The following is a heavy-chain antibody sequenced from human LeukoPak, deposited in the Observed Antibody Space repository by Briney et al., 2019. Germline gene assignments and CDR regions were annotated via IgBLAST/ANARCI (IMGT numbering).Heavy chain of an antibody. J-gene: IGHJ4*02. V-gene: IGHV3-48*02. CDR2: INTRGNTK. CDR3: ARDHDSSGYYSHFES. Sequence: GGSLRLSCAASGFTFSSCSMNWVRQAPGKGLEWVSYINTRGNTKYYADSVKGRFTISRDNAKNSLYLQMNSLRDEDTAMYYCARDHDSSGYYSHFESWGQGTLVTVSS. D-gene: IGHD3-22*01. CDR1: GFTFSSCS.